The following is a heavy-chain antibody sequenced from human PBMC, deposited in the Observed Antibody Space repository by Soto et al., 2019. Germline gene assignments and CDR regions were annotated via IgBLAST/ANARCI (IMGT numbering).Heavy chain of an antibody. V-gene: IGHV4-59*01. Sequence: SETLSLTCTVSGGSISSYYWSWIRQPPGKGLEWIGYIYYSGNTNYNPSLKSRVTISVDASKNHFSLNLSSVTAADTAVYYCARELRFIDYWGQGALVTVSS. CDR1: GGSISSYY. CDR3: ARELRFIDY. CDR2: IYYSGNT. J-gene: IGHJ4*02. D-gene: IGHD3-16*02.